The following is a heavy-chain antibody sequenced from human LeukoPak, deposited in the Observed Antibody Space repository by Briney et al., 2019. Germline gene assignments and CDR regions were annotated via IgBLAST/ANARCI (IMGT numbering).Heavy chain of an antibody. CDR3: ARVTPPIVVVPAAIRGSNAFDI. CDR2: INPSGGST. CDR1: GYTFTSYY. J-gene: IGHJ3*02. Sequence: ASVKVSCKASGYTFTSYYMHWVRQAPGQGLEWMGIINPSGGSTSYAQKFQGRVTMTRDTSTSTAYMELSSLRSEDTAVYYCARVTPPIVVVPAAIRGSNAFDIWGQGTMVTVSS. D-gene: IGHD2-2*02. V-gene: IGHV1-46*01.